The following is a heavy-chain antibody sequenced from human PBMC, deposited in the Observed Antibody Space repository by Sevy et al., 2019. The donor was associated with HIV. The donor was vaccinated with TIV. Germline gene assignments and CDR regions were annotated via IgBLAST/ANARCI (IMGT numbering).Heavy chain of an antibody. J-gene: IGHJ6*02. Sequence: GGSLRLSCTASGFTFGDYAMSWVRQAPGKGLEWVGFIRSKAYGGTTEYAASVKGRFTVSRDDSKSIAYLQKNSLKTEDSAVDYGTREDDPDDFWSGYFLTKGYYGMDVWGQGTTVTVSS. V-gene: IGHV3-49*04. CDR2: IRSKAYGGTT. D-gene: IGHD3-3*01. CDR3: TREDDPDDFWSGYFLTKGYYGMDV. CDR1: GFTFGDYA.